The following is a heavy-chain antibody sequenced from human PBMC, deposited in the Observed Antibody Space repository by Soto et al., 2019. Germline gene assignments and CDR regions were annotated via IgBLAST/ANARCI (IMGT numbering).Heavy chain of an antibody. J-gene: IGHJ3*02. D-gene: IGHD5-18*01. CDR1: GYSFTSYW. CDR3: ARPHTDTAMVLDAFDI. Sequence: RGESLKISCKGSGYSFTSYWIGWVRQMPGKGLEWMGIIYPGDSDTRYSPSFQGQVTISADKSISTAYLQWSSLKASDTAMYYCARPHTDTAMVLDAFDIWGQGTMVTVS. CDR2: IYPGDSDT. V-gene: IGHV5-51*01.